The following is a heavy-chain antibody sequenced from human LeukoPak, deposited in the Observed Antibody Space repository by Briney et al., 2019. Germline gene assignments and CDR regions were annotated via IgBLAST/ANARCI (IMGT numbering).Heavy chain of an antibody. D-gene: IGHD4-17*01. CDR3: TRMTTGHDY. CDR1: GVSFDDYY. V-gene: IGHV4-34*01. CDR2: INHSGYT. J-gene: IGHJ4*02. Sequence: SETLSLTCAVSGVSFDDYYWAWVRQTPGKGLEWIGEINHSGYTNDSPSLKSRVTLSIDTSRKQFSLNLSSVTVADAGTYYCTRMTTGHDYWGQGTLVTVSS.